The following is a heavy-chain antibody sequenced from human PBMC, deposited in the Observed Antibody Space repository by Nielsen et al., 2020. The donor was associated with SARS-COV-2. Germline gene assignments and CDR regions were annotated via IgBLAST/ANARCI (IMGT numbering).Heavy chain of an antibody. V-gene: IGHV3-21*01. CDR3: ARGTSYLKAPGIAARGYAFDI. CDR2: ISSSSSYI. J-gene: IGHJ3*02. Sequence: GESLKISCAASGFTFSSYSMNWVRQAPGKGLEWVSSISSSSSYIYYADSVKGRFTISRDNAKNSLYLQMNSLRAEDTAVYYCARGTSYLKAPGIAARGYAFDIWGQGTMVTVSS. CDR1: GFTFSSYS. D-gene: IGHD6-6*01.